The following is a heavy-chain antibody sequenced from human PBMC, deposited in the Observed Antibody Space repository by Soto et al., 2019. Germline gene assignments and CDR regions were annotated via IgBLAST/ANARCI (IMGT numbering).Heavy chain of an antibody. Sequence: SETLSLTCTVSGGSVSSGSYYWSWIRQPPGKGLEWIGYIYYSGSTNYNPSLKSRVTISVDTSKNQFSLKLSSVTAADTAVYYCAREPRRGYCSSTSCLDAFDIWGQGTMVT. CDR2: IYYSGST. CDR1: GGSVSSGSYY. CDR3: AREPRRGYCSSTSCLDAFDI. V-gene: IGHV4-61*01. D-gene: IGHD2-2*01. J-gene: IGHJ3*02.